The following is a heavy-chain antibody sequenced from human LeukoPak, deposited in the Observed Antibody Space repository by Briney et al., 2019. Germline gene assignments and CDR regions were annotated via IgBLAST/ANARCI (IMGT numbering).Heavy chain of an antibody. CDR3: ARDRIVGYSSGSIGWFDP. CDR1: GYSISSGYY. D-gene: IGHD6-19*01. Sequence: SETLSLTCAVSGYSISSGYYWGWIRQPPRKGLEWIGSIYHNGNAYYNPSLKSRVTISVDTSKNEFSLKLSSVTAADTAVYYCARDRIVGYSSGSIGWFDPWGQGTLVTVSS. CDR2: IYHNGNA. J-gene: IGHJ5*02. V-gene: IGHV4-38-2*02.